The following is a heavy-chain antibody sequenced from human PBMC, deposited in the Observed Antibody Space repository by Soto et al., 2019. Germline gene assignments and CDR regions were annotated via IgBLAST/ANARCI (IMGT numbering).Heavy chain of an antibody. CDR1: GGSISSYY. CDR2: IYYSGST. J-gene: IGHJ4*02. CDR3: ASLPATSDFDY. Sequence: SETLSLTCTVSGGSISSYYWSWIRQPPGKGLEWIGYIYYSGSTNYNPSLKSRVTISVDTSKNQFSLKLSSVTAADTAVYYCASLPATSDFDYWGQGTLVTVSS. D-gene: IGHD2-2*01. V-gene: IGHV4-59*08.